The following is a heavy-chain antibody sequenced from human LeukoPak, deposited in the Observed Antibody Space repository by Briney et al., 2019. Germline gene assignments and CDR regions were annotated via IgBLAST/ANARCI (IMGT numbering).Heavy chain of an antibody. CDR2: IIPIFGTA. J-gene: IGHJ2*01. Sequence: VKISCKVSGYTFTDYYMHWVQQAPGQRREWMGEIIPIFGTANYAQKFQGRVKITTDESTSTDYMELSSLRSEDTAVYYCARDPGYWYFDLWGRGTLVTVSS. CDR3: ARDPGYWYFDL. CDR1: GYTFTDYY. V-gene: IGHV1-69*13.